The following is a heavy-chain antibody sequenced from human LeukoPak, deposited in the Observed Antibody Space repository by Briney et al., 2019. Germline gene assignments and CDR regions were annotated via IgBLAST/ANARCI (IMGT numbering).Heavy chain of an antibody. D-gene: IGHD2-15*01. CDR2: IYFTGST. V-gene: IGHV4-59*01. Sequence: SETLSLTCTVSGGSISHYYWSWIRQSPGQGLECIGHIYFTGSTTYNPSLKSRVTISVDTSQNQFSLSLTSVTSADTAVYYCARVTAAGGGFDHWGQGTLVTVSS. CDR1: GGSISHYY. J-gene: IGHJ4*02. CDR3: ARVTAAGGGFDH.